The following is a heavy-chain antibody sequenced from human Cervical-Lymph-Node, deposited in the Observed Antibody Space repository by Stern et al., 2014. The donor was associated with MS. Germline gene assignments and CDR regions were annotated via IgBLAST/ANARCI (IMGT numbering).Heavy chain of an antibody. Sequence: QVTLRESGPTLVKPTQTLTLTCTFSGFSLSTSGVGVGWIRQPPGKALEWLALIYWGDDKRYSPSLKSRLTITKDTSKNQVVLTMTNMDPVDTATYYCAHLLLWFGESMGDAFDIWGQGTMVTVSS. D-gene: IGHD3-10*01. CDR2: IYWGDDK. CDR3: AHLLLWFGESMGDAFDI. CDR1: GFSLSTSGVG. J-gene: IGHJ3*02. V-gene: IGHV2-5*02.